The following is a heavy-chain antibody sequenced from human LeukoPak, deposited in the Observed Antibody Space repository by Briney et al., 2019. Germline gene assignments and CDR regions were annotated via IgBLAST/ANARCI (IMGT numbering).Heavy chain of an antibody. D-gene: IGHD6-13*01. Sequence: SVKVSCKASGGTFSSYAISWVRQAPGQGLEWMGGIIPIFGTANYAQKFQGRVTITADESTSTAYMELSSLRSEDTAVYYCARVFSVRSWYSYYYYYYYMDVWGKGTTVTIS. J-gene: IGHJ6*03. V-gene: IGHV1-69*13. CDR3: ARVFSVRSWYSYYYYYYYMDV. CDR2: IIPIFGTA. CDR1: GGTFSSYA.